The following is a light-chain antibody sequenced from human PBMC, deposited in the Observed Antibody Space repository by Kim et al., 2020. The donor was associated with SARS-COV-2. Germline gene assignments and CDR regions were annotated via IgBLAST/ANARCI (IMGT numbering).Light chain of an antibody. CDR3: QQYYTIPQT. V-gene: IGKV4-1*01. CDR2: WAS. J-gene: IGKJ4*01. Sequence: ATINCKSSQTVLSSSNNKNYLAWYQQKTGQSPRLLIYWASTRESGVPDRFSGSGSGIDFTLTISSLQAEDVAVYYCQQYYTIPQTFGGGTKVDIK. CDR1: QTVLSSSNNKNY.